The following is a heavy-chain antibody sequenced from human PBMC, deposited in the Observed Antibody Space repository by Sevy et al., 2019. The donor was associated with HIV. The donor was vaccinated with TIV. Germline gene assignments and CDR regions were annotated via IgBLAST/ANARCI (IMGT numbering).Heavy chain of an antibody. J-gene: IGHJ4*02. CDR1: GFSLSTSGVG. V-gene: IGHV2-5*02. CDR3: AHIINSFMVRGVVDY. Sequence: SGPTLVKPTQTLTLTCTFSGFSLSTSGVGVGWIRQPPGKALEWLALIYWDDDKRYSPSLKSRLTITKDTSKNQVVLTMTNMDPVDTATYYCAHIINSFMVRGVVDYWGQGTLVTVSS. CDR2: IYWDDDK. D-gene: IGHD3-10*01.